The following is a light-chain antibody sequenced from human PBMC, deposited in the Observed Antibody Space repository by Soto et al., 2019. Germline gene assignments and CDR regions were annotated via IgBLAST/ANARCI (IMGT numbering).Light chain of an antibody. J-gene: IGKJ1*01. CDR1: QSVSSS. Sequence: ETVMTQSPDTLSVSPGERVTLSCRASQSVSSSLAWYQQKPGQAPRLLIYGASTRATGIPARFSGSGSGTDFTLTISGLEPEDFAVYYCQQYGSSPQTFGQGTKVDIK. V-gene: IGKV3-20*01. CDR2: GAS. CDR3: QQYGSSPQT.